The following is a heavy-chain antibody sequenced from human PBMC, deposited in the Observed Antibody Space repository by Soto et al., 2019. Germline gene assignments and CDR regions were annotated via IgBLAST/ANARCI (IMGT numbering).Heavy chain of an antibody. V-gene: IGHV4-34*01. Sequence: SETLSHTCAVYGGSFSGYYWSRIRQHPGKGLEWIGEINHSGSTNYNPSLKSRVTISVDTSKNQFSLKLSSVTAADTAVYYCARDRPFDRGAFDIWGQGTMVTVSS. CDR3: ARDRPFDRGAFDI. CDR2: INHSGST. D-gene: IGHD3-9*01. J-gene: IGHJ3*02. CDR1: GGSFSGYY.